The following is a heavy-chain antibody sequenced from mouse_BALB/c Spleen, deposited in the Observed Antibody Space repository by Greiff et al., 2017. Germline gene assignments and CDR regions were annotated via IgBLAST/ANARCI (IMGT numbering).Heavy chain of an antibody. V-gene: IGHV5-17*02. CDR2: ISSGRSTI. J-gene: IGHJ2*01. CDR1: GFTFSRFG. D-gene: IGHD1-1*01. CDR3: ARDYGSSYGFDY. Sequence: EVKLMESGGGLVQPGGSRKLSCAASGFTFSRFGMHWVRQAPEKGLEWVAYISSGRSTIYYADTVKGRFTISRDNPKNTLFLQMTSLRSEDTAMYYCARDYGSSYGFDYWGQGTTLTVSS.